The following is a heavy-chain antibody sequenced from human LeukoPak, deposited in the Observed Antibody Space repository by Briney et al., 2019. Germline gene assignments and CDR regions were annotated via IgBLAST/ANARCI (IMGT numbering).Heavy chain of an antibody. V-gene: IGHV1-18*01. D-gene: IGHD6-13*01. J-gene: IGHJ5*02. CDR1: GYTFTSYG. CDR2: ISAYNGNT. CDR3: ARDQRSGAAAGIIFDP. Sequence: RSSVKVSCKASGYTFTSYGISWVRQATGQGLEWMGWISAYNGNTNYAQKLQGRVTLTTRTSTSTAYLEARSLSSDDTAVYDCARDQRSGAAAGIIFDPRGKGTTVTVSS.